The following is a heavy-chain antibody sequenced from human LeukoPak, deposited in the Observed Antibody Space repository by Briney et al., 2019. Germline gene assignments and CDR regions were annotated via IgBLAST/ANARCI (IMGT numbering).Heavy chain of an antibody. CDR2: IYYSGST. CDR1: GDSISSYY. CDR3: ARFIAVAKNWFDP. Sequence: SETLSLTCTVSGDSISSYYRSWIRQPPGKGLEWIGYIYYSGSTNYNPSLKSRVTISVDTSKNQFSLKLSSVTAADTAVYYCARFIAVAKNWFDPWGQGTLVTVSS. V-gene: IGHV4-59*01. J-gene: IGHJ5*02. D-gene: IGHD6-19*01.